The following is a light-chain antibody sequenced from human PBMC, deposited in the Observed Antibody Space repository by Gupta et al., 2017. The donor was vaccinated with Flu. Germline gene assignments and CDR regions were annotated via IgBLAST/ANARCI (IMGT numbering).Light chain of an antibody. CDR1: SSNIGGYNF. J-gene: IGLJ3*02. CDR3: TSYSSSSLL. V-gene: IGLV2-14*01. CDR2: EVN. Sequence: RAITISCTGTSSNIGGYNFVSWYQHRPGEAPKLLIYEVNNRPSGVSDRFSGSKSANTASLTISGLQAEDEADSYCTSYSSSSLLFGGGTTL.